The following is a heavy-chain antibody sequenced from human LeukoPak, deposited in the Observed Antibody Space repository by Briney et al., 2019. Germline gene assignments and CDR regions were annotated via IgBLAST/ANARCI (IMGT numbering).Heavy chain of an antibody. V-gene: IGHV4-59*08. D-gene: IGHD6-19*01. J-gene: IGHJ5*02. Sequence: PSETLSLTCTVSGGSISSDYWTWIRQPPGKGLEWIGYIYYSGSINYNPSLKSRVTISLDTSKNQFSLKLSSVTAADTAVYYCATYSSGRFDPWGQGTLVTVSS. CDR3: ATYSSGRFDP. CDR1: GGSISSDY. CDR2: IYYSGSI.